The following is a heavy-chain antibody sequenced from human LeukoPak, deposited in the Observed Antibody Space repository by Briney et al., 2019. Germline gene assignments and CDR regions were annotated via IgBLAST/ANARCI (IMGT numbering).Heavy chain of an antibody. V-gene: IGHV1-8*01. J-gene: IGHJ5*02. CDR2: MNPNSGNT. CDR3: ARIVCDSTSCYWNWFDP. D-gene: IGHD2-2*01. CDR1: GYTFINYD. Sequence: ASVKVSCKASGYTFINYDINWVRQATGQGLEWMGWMNPNSGNTGYAHKFQGRVTMTRDASISTAYMELNSLRSEDTAVYYCARIVCDSTSCYWNWFDPWGQGTLVTVSS.